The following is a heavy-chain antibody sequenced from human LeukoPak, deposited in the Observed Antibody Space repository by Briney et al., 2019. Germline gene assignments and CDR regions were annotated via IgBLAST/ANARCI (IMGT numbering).Heavy chain of an antibody. D-gene: IGHD3-22*01. CDR1: GFSLSTSGVG. CDR2: IYWNDDK. CDR3: AHRREEVVVITNWFDP. V-gene: IGHV2-5*01. Sequence: ESGPTLVNPTQTLTLTCTFSGFSLSTSGVGVGWIRQPPGKALEWLALIYWNDDKRYSPSLKSRLTITKDTSKNQVVLTMTNMDPVDTATYYCAHRREEVVVITNWFDPWGQGTLVTVSS. J-gene: IGHJ5*02.